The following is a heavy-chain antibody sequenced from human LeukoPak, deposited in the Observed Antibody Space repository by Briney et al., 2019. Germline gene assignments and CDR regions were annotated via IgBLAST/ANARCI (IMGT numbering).Heavy chain of an antibody. CDR3: ARLPPGATIPYYFDY. J-gene: IGHJ4*02. CDR2: IYPGDSDT. Sequence: GESLKISCKGSGYSFTSYWIGWVRQMPGKGLEWMGIIYPGDSDTRYSPSFQGQVTISADKSISTAYLQWSSLKASDTAMYYCARLPPGATIPYYFDYWGQGTLVTVSS. V-gene: IGHV5-51*01. CDR1: GYSFTSYW. D-gene: IGHD5-12*01.